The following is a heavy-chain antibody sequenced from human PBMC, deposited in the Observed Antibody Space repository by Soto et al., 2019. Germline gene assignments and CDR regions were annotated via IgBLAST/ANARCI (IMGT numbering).Heavy chain of an antibody. V-gene: IGHV4-31*03. CDR3: ARMSGTYYVPDY. CDR1: NGSITSGGYY. CDR2: IYHSGST. J-gene: IGHJ4*02. D-gene: IGHD1-26*01. Sequence: QVQLQESGPRLVEASQTLSLTCTVSNGSITSGGYYWSWIRQPPGKRLEWIGYIYHSGSTFYSPSLQSRLTMSVDTSKNQCSLTLSSVTAADTGVYHYARMSGTYYVPDYWGQGTPATVSS.